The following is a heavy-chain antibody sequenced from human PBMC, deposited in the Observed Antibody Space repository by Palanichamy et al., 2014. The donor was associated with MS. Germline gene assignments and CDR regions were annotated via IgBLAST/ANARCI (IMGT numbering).Heavy chain of an antibody. D-gene: IGHD3-16*01. CDR1: GFNFDIYW. CDR2: IDGGGTHT. J-gene: IGHJ5*02. CDR3: ARESWGNWDL. V-gene: IGHV3-7*04. Sequence: VQLVESGGGLVQPGGSLRLSCTVSGFNFDIYWITWVRQASGKGLEWVATIDGGGTHTRYVDSVEGRFTISRDNAKKSMFLQMNSLRDEDTAVYYCARESWGNWDLWGLGTLVTVSS.